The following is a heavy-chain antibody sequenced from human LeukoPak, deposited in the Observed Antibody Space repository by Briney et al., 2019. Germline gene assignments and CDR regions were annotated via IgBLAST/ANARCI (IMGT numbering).Heavy chain of an antibody. V-gene: IGHV1-69*05. J-gene: IGHJ6*03. CDR1: GDSFNNYI. D-gene: IGHD1-14*01. CDR3: ARVDRHHFYMDV. CDR2: VMPLFNTP. Sequence: SVKVSCKASGDSFNNYIITWVRQAPGQGLEWMGGVMPLFNTPNYAQKFQDRISITTDASTHTSYLELRSLRSEDTAVYSCARVDRHHFYMDVWGKGTTVTVSS.